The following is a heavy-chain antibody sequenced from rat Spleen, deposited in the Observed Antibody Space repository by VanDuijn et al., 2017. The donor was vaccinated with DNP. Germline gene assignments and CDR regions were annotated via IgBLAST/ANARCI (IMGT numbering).Heavy chain of an antibody. Sequence: QVQLRESGPGLVQPSQTLSLTCSVSGFSLPSYGVGWVRQPPGKGLEWIAAISSGGSTYYHSALKSRLSISRDTSKSQVFLRMNSLQTEDTAIYFCTRWRTTGPMDAWGQGTSVTVSS. V-gene: IGHV2S12*01. CDR1: GFSLPSYG. CDR2: ISSGGST. D-gene: IGHD1-11*01. J-gene: IGHJ4*01. CDR3: TRWRTTGPMDA.